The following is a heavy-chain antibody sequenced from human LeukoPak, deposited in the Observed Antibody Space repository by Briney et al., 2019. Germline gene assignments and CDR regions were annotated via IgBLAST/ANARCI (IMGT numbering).Heavy chain of an antibody. CDR1: GGSISSYY. V-gene: IGHV4-59*01. J-gene: IGHJ2*01. CDR2: IYYSGST. Sequence: SETLSLTCTVSGGSISSYYWGWIRQPPGKGLEWIGYIYYSGSTNYNPSLKSRVTISVDTSKNQFSLKLSSVTAADTAVYYCARDAGIAVAGDWYFDLWGRGTLVTVSS. D-gene: IGHD6-19*01. CDR3: ARDAGIAVAGDWYFDL.